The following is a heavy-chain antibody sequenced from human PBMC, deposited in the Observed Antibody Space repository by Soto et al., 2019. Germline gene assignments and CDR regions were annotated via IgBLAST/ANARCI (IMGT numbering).Heavy chain of an antibody. Sequence: ASVKVSCKASGYTFTSYDINWVRQATGQGLEWMGWMNPNSGNTGYAQKFQGRVTMTRNTSISTAYMELSSLRSEDTAVYYCARVYYDILTGYYHDAFDIWGQETMVTVSS. CDR1: GYTFTSYD. V-gene: IGHV1-8*01. D-gene: IGHD3-9*01. J-gene: IGHJ3*02. CDR3: ARVYYDILTGYYHDAFDI. CDR2: MNPNSGNT.